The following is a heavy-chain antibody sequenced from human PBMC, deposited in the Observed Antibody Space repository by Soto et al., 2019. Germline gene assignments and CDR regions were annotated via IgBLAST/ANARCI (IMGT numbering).Heavy chain of an antibody. CDR2: MNTNSDDT. V-gene: IGHV1-8*01. CDR3: AREWSAAGHFYCMDA. D-gene: IGHD6-13*01. Sequence: VASVKVSCKTSGYTFTSYDINWVRQAPGQGLEWVGWMNTNSDDTRSAQKFRGRLTLTRDKSMRAVYMKLSNLRPDDSAVYYCAREWSAAGHFYCMDAWGQGTTVTVSS. CDR1: GYTFTSYD. J-gene: IGHJ6*03.